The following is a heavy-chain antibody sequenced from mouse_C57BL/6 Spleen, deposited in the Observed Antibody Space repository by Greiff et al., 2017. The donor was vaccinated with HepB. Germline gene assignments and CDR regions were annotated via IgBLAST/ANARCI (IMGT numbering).Heavy chain of an antibody. CDR1: GYTFTSYG. D-gene: IGHD3-2*02. Sequence: VQLQQSGAELARPGASVKLSCKASGYTFTSYGISWVKQRTGQGLEWIGEIYPRSGNTYYNEKFKGKATLTADKSSSTAYMELRSLTSEDSAVYFCARWEDSSGYYYYAMDYWGQGTSVTVSS. CDR3: ARWEDSSGYYYYAMDY. CDR2: IYPRSGNT. J-gene: IGHJ4*01. V-gene: IGHV1-81*01.